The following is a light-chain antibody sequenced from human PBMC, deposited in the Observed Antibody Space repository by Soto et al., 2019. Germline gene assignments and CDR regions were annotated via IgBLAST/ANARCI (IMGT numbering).Light chain of an antibody. CDR3: QQLNRYLT. CDR2: AAS. V-gene: IGKV1-9*01. Sequence: IQLTQSPSFLSASVGDRVTITCRASQVISNYLAWYQQKPGKAPKLLIYAASTLQNGVPSRFSGSGSGTEFTLTIGSLQHEDFETYYCQQLNRYLTFGQGTRLEIK. CDR1: QVISNY. J-gene: IGKJ5*01.